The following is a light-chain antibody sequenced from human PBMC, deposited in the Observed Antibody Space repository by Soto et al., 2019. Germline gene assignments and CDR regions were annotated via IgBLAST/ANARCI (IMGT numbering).Light chain of an antibody. CDR2: DAS. CDR1: QSINNW. CDR3: QQYDSYSPT. J-gene: IGKJ1*01. Sequence: DIQITQSPSTLSASVGDRVTITCRASQSINNWLAWYQQKPGKAPNLLIYDASSLVSGVPSRFSGSGSGTEFTLTISSLQPDDFATYHCQQYDSYSPTFGQGTKVDI. V-gene: IGKV1-5*01.